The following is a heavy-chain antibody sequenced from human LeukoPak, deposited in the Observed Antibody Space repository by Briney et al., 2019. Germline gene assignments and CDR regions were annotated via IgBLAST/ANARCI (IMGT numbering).Heavy chain of an antibody. V-gene: IGHV3-23*01. J-gene: IGHJ4*02. CDR1: EFTFNNYA. CDR2: ISGSGGST. Sequence: QSGGSLRLSCAASEFTFNNYAMSWVRQAPGKGLEWVSGISGSGGSTYYGDSVKGRFTISRDNSKNTLYLQMNSLRAEDTAVYYCAKSQGGGYYRGHIDYWGQGTLVTVSA. CDR3: AKSQGGGYYRGHIDY. D-gene: IGHD3-22*01.